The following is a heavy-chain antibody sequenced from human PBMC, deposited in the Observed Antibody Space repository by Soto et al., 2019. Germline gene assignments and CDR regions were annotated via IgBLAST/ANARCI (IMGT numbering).Heavy chain of an antibody. CDR1: GFTFSSYS. CDR3: ARITYYYDSSGS. D-gene: IGHD3-22*01. V-gene: IGHV3-21*01. Sequence: PGGSLRLSCAASGFTFSSYSMNWVRQAPGKGLEWVSSISSSSSYIYYAGSVKGRFTISRDNAKNSLYLQMNSLRAEDTAVYYCARITYYYDSSGSRGQGTLVTVSS. J-gene: IGHJ4*02. CDR2: ISSSSSYI.